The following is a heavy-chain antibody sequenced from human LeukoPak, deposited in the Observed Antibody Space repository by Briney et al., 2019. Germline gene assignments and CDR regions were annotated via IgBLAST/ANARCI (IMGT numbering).Heavy chain of an antibody. D-gene: IGHD6-13*01. CDR3: ASLSSSWYNY. CDR2: IDDDGSST. V-gene: IGHV3-74*01. Sequence: GGSLRLSCAASGFTFSSYWMHWVRQAPGKGLVWVSRIDDDGSSTTYADSVKGRFTISRDNAKNTLYLQMNSLTVEDTAVYYCASLSSSWYNYWGQETLVTVSS. CDR1: GFTFSSYW. J-gene: IGHJ4*02.